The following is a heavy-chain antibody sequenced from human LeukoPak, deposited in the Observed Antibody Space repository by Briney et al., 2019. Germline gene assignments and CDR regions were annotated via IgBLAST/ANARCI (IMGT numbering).Heavy chain of an antibody. CDR3: ARGQEFDDGVFDS. J-gene: IGHJ4*02. CDR2: IRSNGATA. CDR1: GFTFSSYA. D-gene: IGHD1-1*01. V-gene: IGHV3-23*01. Sequence: GGSLRLSCVASGFTFSSYAMSWVRQAPGKGLEWVSTIRSNGATAYNADSVKGRFTISRDNSKNTVYLQMNSLRVEDTAIYYCARGQEFDDGVFDSWGQGTLVTVSS.